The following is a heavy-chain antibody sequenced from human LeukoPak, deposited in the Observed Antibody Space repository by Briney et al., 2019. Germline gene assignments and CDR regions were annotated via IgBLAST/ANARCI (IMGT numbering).Heavy chain of an antibody. D-gene: IGHD4-17*01. CDR1: GFTFSSCA. V-gene: IGHV3-23*01. CDR2: ISGGGDYT. CDR3: AKGAAVTTPINFDY. J-gene: IGHJ4*02. Sequence: PGGSLRLSCVASGFTFSSCAMSWVRQAPGKGLEWVSGISGGGDYTYSADSVKGRFTISRDNSKNTVYLQMNSLRPKDTALYYCAKGAAVTTPINFDYWGQGTLVTVSS.